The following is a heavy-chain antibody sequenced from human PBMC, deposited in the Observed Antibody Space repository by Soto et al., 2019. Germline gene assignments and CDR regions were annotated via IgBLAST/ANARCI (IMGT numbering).Heavy chain of an antibody. CDR3: ARDDFSGQLEREGRYYYYGMDV. D-gene: IGHD1-1*01. CDR2: ISAYHGNT. J-gene: IGHJ6*02. Sequence: QVQLVQSGAEVKKPGASVKVSCKASGYTFTSYGISWVRQAPGQGLEWMGWISAYHGNTNYAQKLQGRVTMTTDTSTSTAYMELRSLRSDDTAVYYCARDDFSGQLEREGRYYYYGMDVWGQGTTVTVSS. CDR1: GYTFTSYG. V-gene: IGHV1-18*01.